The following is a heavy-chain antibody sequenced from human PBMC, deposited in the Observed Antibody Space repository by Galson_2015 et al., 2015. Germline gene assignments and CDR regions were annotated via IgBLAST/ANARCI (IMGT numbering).Heavy chain of an antibody. J-gene: IGHJ4*02. CDR2: TYYRSKWYN. D-gene: IGHD3-3*01. CDR3: ARVGVAVYYFDY. V-gene: IGHV6-1*01. CDR1: GDSVSSNSAA. Sequence: CAISGDSVSSNSAAWNWIRQSPSRGLEWLGRTYYRSKWYNDYAVSVKSRITINSDTSKNQFSLQLNSVTPEDTAVYYCARVGVAVYYFDYWGQGTLVTVSS.